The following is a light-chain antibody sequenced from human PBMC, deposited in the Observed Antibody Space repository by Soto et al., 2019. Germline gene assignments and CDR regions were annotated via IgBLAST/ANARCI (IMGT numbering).Light chain of an antibody. CDR3: QQYRAWPLS. J-gene: IGKJ4*01. CDR1: QSIGNH. CDR2: GAS. Sequence: EIVVTQSQATLSVSPGERATLSCRASQSIGNHLAWYQQKPGQAPRLLIYGASTRATTIPARFSGSGSGTDFTLTISSLQSGDFAVYYCQQYRAWPLSFGGGTKVEIK. V-gene: IGKV3D-15*01.